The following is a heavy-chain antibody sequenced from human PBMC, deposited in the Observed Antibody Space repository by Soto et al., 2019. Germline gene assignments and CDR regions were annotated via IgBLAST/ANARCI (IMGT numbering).Heavy chain of an antibody. J-gene: IGHJ4*02. V-gene: IGHV3-23*01. Sequence: PGGSLRLSCAASGFTFSSYAMSWVRQAPGKGLEWVSAISGSGGSTYDADSVKGRFTISRDNSKNTLYLQMNSLRAEDTAVYYCANAKTLWFGELLTSDYWGQGTLVTVSS. CDR3: ANAKTLWFGELLTSDY. CDR2: ISGSGGST. CDR1: GFTFSSYA. D-gene: IGHD3-10*01.